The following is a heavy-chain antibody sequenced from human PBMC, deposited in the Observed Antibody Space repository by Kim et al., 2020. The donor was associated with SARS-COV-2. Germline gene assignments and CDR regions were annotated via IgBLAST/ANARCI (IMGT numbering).Heavy chain of an antibody. V-gene: IGHV5-51*01. CDR3: AISYSSSSFYYGMDV. CDR2: IYPGDSDT. D-gene: IGHD6-6*01. J-gene: IGHJ6*02. CDR1: GYSFTSYW. Sequence: GESLKISCKGSGYSFTSYWIGWVRQMPGKGLEWMGIIYPGDSDTRYSPSFQGQVTISADKSISTAYLQWSSLKASDTAMYYCAISYSSSSFYYGMDVWGQGTTVTVSS.